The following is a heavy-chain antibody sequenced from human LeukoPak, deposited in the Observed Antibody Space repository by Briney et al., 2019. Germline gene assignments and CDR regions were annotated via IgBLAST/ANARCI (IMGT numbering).Heavy chain of an antibody. CDR2: VSSSERGK. Sequence: GGSLRLSCTASGFTFKTYGMVWFRQAPGKGLEWVATVSSSERGKHYADSVQGRFTISRDNSNNMLYLQLDNLRDEDTATYYCSTDGTPKFEYWGQGTLVTVSS. J-gene: IGHJ4*02. D-gene: IGHD1-26*01. V-gene: IGHV3-30*03. CDR1: GFTFKTYG. CDR3: STDGTPKFEY.